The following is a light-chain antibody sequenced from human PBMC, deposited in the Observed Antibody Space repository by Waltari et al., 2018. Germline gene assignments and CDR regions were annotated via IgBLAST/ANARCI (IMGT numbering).Light chain of an antibody. J-gene: IGKJ3*01. Sequence: DIQLTQSPPSLSASVGDRVTITCRASQDITNYLNWYQQKPGKAPKLLIHDASKLEIGVPSRFSGSQSGTHFTLTISSLRPEDIGTYYCQRYDNLPIFAFGPGTKVEI. V-gene: IGKV1-33*01. CDR1: QDITNY. CDR3: QRYDNLPIFA. CDR2: DAS.